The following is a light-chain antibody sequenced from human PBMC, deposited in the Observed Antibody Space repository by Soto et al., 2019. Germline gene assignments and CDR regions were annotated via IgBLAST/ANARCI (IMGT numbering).Light chain of an antibody. CDR1: QSVLFSSSTKNS. J-gene: IGKJ4*01. Sequence: DIVMTQSPDSLAVSLGERATINCKSSQSVLFSSSTKNSLAWYQQHPGQPPKMLIYWASTRESGFPDRFSGSGSGTDFTLTISSLQSEDVAVYYCQQYALTPLTFGGGTKVEIK. CDR2: WAS. V-gene: IGKV4-1*01. CDR3: QQYALTPLT.